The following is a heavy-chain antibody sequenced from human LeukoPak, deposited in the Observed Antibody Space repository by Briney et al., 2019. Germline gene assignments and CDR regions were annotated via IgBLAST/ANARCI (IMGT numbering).Heavy chain of an antibody. CDR3: AGSDTTGYSPREWDYWYFDL. CDR2: ISSGSTYI. V-gene: IGHV3-21*01. CDR1: EFTFSTYS. D-gene: IGHD3-9*01. Sequence: GGSLGLSCAASEFTFSTYSMNWVRQAPGKGLEWVSSISSGSTYIYYADSVKGRFTISRGNAKNSLYLQMNSLRAEDTAVYYCAGSDTTGYSPREWDYWYFDLWGRGTLVTVPS. J-gene: IGHJ2*01.